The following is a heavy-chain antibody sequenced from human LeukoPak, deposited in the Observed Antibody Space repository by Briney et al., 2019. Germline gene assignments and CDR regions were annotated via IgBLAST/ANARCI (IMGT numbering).Heavy chain of an antibody. D-gene: IGHD3-22*01. Sequence: PGGSLRLSCAASGFTFSSYSMNWVRQAPGKGLEWVSSISSSSSYIYYADSVKGRFTISRDNAKNSLYLQMNSLRAEDTAVYYCARDHIVVVSRGMDVWGQGTTVTVSS. V-gene: IGHV3-21*01. CDR1: GFTFSSYS. CDR3: ARDHIVVVSRGMDV. CDR2: ISSSSSYI. J-gene: IGHJ6*02.